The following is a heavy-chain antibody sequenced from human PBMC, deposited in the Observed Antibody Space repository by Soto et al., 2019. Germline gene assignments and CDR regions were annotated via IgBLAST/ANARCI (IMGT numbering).Heavy chain of an antibody. CDR1: GYTFITND. D-gene: IGHD3-16*01. V-gene: IGHV1-18*01. CDR3: ARSYYLADAFDV. Sequence: GASVKVSCKASGYTFITNDINWVRQAPGQGLEWMGWISAYNGNTNYAQKLQGRVTMTTDTSTTTAHMDLTNLTTDDTAIYYCARSYYLADAFDVWGQGTMVTVSS. J-gene: IGHJ3*01. CDR2: ISAYNGNT.